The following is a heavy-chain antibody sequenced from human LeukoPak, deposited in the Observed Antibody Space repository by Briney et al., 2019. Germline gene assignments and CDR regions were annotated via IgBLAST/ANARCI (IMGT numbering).Heavy chain of an antibody. J-gene: IGHJ4*02. Sequence: ASVKVSCKASGYTFTSYYMHWVRQAPGQGLEWMGWINPNSGGTNYAQKFQGRVTMTRDTSISTAYMELSRLRSDDTAVYYCARDWYNWNDVPLGYWGQGNLVTVSS. CDR2: INPNSGGT. D-gene: IGHD1-20*01. V-gene: IGHV1-2*02. CDR1: GYTFTSYY. CDR3: ARDWYNWNDVPLGY.